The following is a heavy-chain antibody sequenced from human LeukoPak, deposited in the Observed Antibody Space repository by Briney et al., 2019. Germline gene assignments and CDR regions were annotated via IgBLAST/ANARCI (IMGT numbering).Heavy chain of an antibody. CDR2: IIPIFGIA. Sequence: SVKVSCKASGGTFSSYAISWVRQAPGQGLEWMGRIIPIFGIANYAQKFQGRVTITADKSTSTAYVELSSLRSEDTAVYYCARYYYDSSGFSQTFFDCWGQGTLVTVSS. CDR1: GGTFSSYA. CDR3: ARYYYDSSGFSQTFFDC. V-gene: IGHV1-69*04. J-gene: IGHJ4*02. D-gene: IGHD3-22*01.